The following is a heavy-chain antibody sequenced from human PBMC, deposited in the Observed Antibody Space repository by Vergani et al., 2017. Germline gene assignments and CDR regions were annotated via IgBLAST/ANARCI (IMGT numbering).Heavy chain of an antibody. CDR1: GFTFSSYA. CDR3: AKDMGAYYGSGEKAG. CDR2: ISYDGSNK. D-gene: IGHD3-10*01. Sequence: VQLLESGGGLVQPGGSLRLSCAASGFTFSSYAMSWVRQAPGKGLEWVAVISYDGSNKYYADSVKGRFTISRDNSKNTLYLQMNSLRAEDTAVYYCAKDMGAYYGSGEKAGWGQGTLVTVSS. J-gene: IGHJ4*02. V-gene: IGHV3-30*18.